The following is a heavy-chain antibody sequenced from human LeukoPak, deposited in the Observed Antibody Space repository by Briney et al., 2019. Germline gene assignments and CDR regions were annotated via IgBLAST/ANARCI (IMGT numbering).Heavy chain of an antibody. J-gene: IGHJ5*02. V-gene: IGHV4-4*07. Sequence: PSETLSLTCTVSGGSISSYYWSWVRQPAGKGLEWIGHIYISGSTNYNPSLKSRVTISVDTSKNQFSLKLSSVTAADTAVYYCARDSSYYHGSGSSNWFDPWGQGTLVTVSS. CDR1: GGSISSYY. CDR2: IYISGST. CDR3: ARDSSYYHGSGSSNWFDP. D-gene: IGHD3-10*01.